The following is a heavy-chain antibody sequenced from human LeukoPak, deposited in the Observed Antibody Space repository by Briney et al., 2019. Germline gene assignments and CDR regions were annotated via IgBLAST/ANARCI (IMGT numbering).Heavy chain of an antibody. CDR2: IYHSGST. Sequence: SETLSLTCAVSGGSISSGGYSWSWIRQPPGRGLGWIGYIYHSGSTYYNPSLKSRVTISVDRSKNQFSLKLSSVTAADTAVYYCARATGPYNWNDYYFDYWGQGTLVTVSS. J-gene: IGHJ4*02. CDR1: GGSISSGGYS. V-gene: IGHV4-30-2*01. D-gene: IGHD1-20*01. CDR3: ARATGPYNWNDYYFDY.